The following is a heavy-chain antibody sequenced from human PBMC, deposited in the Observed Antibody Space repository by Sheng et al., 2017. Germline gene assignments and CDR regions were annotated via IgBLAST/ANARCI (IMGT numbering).Heavy chain of an antibody. CDR2: IGPTGGDI. V-gene: IGHV3-21*01. CDR3: ARKACSSTSCYPYYYYYMDV. J-gene: IGHJ6*03. Sequence: EVRLVESGGGLVKPGGSLRLSCAASGFFFDTYSMNWVRQAPGKGLEWVSSIGPTGGDIYYADSVKGRFTFSRDNAKNLLYLQMNSLRVEDTAIYYCARKACSSTSCYPYYYYYMDVWGQGP. CDR1: GFFFDTYS. D-gene: IGHD2-2*01.